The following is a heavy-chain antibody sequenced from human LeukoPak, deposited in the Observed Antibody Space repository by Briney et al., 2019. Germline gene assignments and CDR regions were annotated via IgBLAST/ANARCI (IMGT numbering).Heavy chain of an antibody. CDR2: ISSSSSYI. CDR3: ARGEYEWIQLWLLFDY. D-gene: IGHD5-18*01. CDR1: GFTFSSYS. Sequence: GGSLRLSCAASGFTFSSYSMNWVRQAPGKGLEWVSSISSSSSYIYYADSVKGRFTISRDNAKNSLYLQMNSLRAEDTAVYYCARGEYEWIQLWLLFDYWGQGTLVTVSS. J-gene: IGHJ4*02. V-gene: IGHV3-21*01.